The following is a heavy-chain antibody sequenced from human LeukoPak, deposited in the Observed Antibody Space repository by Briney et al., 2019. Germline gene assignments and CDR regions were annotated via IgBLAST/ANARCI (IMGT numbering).Heavy chain of an antibody. CDR2: ISGSGGST. CDR3: AKGKHDYSNCRYYYGMDV. V-gene: IGHV3-23*01. D-gene: IGHD4-11*01. Sequence: GGSLRLSCAASGFTFSSYAMSWVRQAPGKGLEWVSAISGSGGSTYYADSVKGRFTISRDNSKNTLYLQMNSLRAEDTAVYYCAKGKHDYSNCRYYYGMDVWGQGTTVTVSS. J-gene: IGHJ6*02. CDR1: GFTFSSYA.